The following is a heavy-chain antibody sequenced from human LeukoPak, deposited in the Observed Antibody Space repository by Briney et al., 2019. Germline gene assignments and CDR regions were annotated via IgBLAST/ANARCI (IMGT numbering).Heavy chain of an antibody. V-gene: IGHV3-30*02. CDR1: GFTFSSYG. CDR3: ARASSSWYENPDPIDY. Sequence: PGGSLRLSCAASGFTFSSYGMHWVREAPGKGLEWVAFIRYDGSNKYYADSVKGRFTISRDNSKNTLYLQMNSLRAEDTAVYYCARASSSWYENPDPIDYWGQGTLVTVSS. J-gene: IGHJ4*02. CDR2: IRYDGSNK. D-gene: IGHD6-13*01.